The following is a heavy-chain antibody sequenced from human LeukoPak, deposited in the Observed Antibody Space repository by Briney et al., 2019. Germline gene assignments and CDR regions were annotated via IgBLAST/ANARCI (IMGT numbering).Heavy chain of an antibody. Sequence: RSGGSLRLSCGASGFIFDTHDMHWVRQAPGKGLEWVAVISYDGSNRYYADSVKGRFTISRDNSKNTLYLQMNSLRAEDTAVYYCARDKRFGEFNSWGQGTLVTVSS. J-gene: IGHJ4*02. CDR1: GFIFDTHD. CDR3: ARDKRFGEFNS. CDR2: ISYDGSNR. V-gene: IGHV3-30*19. D-gene: IGHD3-10*01.